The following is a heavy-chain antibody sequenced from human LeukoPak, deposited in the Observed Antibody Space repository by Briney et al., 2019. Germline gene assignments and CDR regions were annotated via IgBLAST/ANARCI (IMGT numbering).Heavy chain of an antibody. V-gene: IGHV4-59*01. J-gene: IGHJ3*02. CDR1: GGSISSYY. Sequence: KPSETLSLTCTVSGGSISSYYWSWIRQPPGKGLEWIGYIYYSGSTNYNPSLKSRVTISVDTSKNQFSLKLSSVTAADTAVYYCARVRKELLYSSDAFDIWGQGTMVTVSS. D-gene: IGHD1-26*01. CDR2: IYYSGST. CDR3: ARVRKELLYSSDAFDI.